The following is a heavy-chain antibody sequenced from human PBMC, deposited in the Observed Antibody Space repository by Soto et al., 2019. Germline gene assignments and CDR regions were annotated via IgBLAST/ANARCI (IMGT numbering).Heavy chain of an antibody. V-gene: IGHV3-23*01. J-gene: IGHJ4*02. CDR1: GFTFSSYP. D-gene: IGHD3-22*01. CDR3: AKARYHPGRGYYLVDY. CDR2: ISDSGGST. Sequence: HPGGSLRLSCAASGFTFSSYPMNWVRQTPGKGLEWVSAISDSGGSTYYADSVKDRFTISRDNSKDTLYMQMSSLRAEDTAVYYCAKARYHPGRGYYLVDYWGQGTLVTVSS.